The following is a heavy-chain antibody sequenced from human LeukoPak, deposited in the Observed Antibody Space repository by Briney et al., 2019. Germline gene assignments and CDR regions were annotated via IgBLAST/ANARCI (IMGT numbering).Heavy chain of an antibody. CDR2: INPNSGGT. Sequence: ASVKVSCKASGYTFTGYYMHWVRQAPGQGLEWMGWINPNSGGTNYAQKFQGRVTVTRDTSISTAYIELSRLRYDDTAVYYCARDLDGSSGCDYWGQGTLVTVSS. J-gene: IGHJ4*02. CDR1: GYTFTGYY. V-gene: IGHV1-2*02. CDR3: ARDLDGSSGCDY. D-gene: IGHD6-13*01.